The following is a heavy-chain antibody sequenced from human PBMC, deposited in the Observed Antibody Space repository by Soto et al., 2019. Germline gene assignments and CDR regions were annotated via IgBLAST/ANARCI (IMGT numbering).Heavy chain of an antibody. V-gene: IGHV4-34*01. CDR1: GGSFSGYY. CDR3: ARTLLRYRSGWYGGLDY. J-gene: IGHJ4*02. Sequence: PSETLSLTCAVYGGSFSGYYWSWIHQPPGKGLEWIGEINHSGSTNYNPSLKSRVTISVDTSKNQFSLKLSSVTAADTAVYYCARTLLRYRSGWYGGLDYWGQGTLVTVSS. D-gene: IGHD6-19*01. CDR2: INHSGST.